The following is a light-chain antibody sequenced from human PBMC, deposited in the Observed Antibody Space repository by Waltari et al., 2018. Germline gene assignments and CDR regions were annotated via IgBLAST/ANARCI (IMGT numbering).Light chain of an antibody. J-gene: IGKJ1*01. CDR2: KAS. CDR1: QSISSW. CDR3: QQYNSYSPRT. V-gene: IGKV1-5*03. Sequence: DIQMTQSPSTLSASVGDRVTITCRASQSISSWLAWYQHKPGKAPKRLIYKASSLESGVPSRFSGSGSGTEFTLTISSLQPDDFATYYCQQYNSYSPRTFGQGTKVEIK.